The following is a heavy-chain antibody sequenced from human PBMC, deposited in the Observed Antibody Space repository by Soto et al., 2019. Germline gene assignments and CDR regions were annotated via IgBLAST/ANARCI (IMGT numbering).Heavy chain of an antibody. CDR1: GYTFATYD. CDR3: ARRLERSGPYYLDS. Sequence: VASVKVSCKASGYTFATYDLAWVRQATGQGLEWMGWMNPYTGNTGYAQAFRGRLTMTRNTSITTAYMELSSLTSEDTAVYFCARRLERSGPYYLDSWGQGTLVTVSS. V-gene: IGHV1-8*01. J-gene: IGHJ4*02. CDR2: MNPYTGNT. D-gene: IGHD3-16*01.